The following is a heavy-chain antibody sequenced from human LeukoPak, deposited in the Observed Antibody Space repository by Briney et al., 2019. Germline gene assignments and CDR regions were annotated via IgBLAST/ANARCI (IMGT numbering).Heavy chain of an antibody. D-gene: IGHD3-22*01. J-gene: IGHJ6*02. CDR3: ARDRPYYDKGDMDV. V-gene: IGHV3-53*01. Sequence: GGSLRLSCAASGCSVSGHYMSWVRQAPGKGLEWVSILYTDGTTYYADSVRGRFTISRDSSTNTLYLQMSSLRADDTAVYFCARDRPYYDKGDMDVWGQGTTVTVSS. CDR2: LYTDGTT. CDR1: GCSVSGHY.